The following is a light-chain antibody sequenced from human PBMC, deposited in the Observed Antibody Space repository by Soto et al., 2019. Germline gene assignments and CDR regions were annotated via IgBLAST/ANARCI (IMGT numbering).Light chain of an antibody. CDR3: SSYTTSHTLV. CDR2: EVS. Sequence: QSVLTQPASVSGSPGQSITVSCTGTSSDVGDYDYVSWYQQHPGRAPKLVIYEVSNRPSGISNRFSGSKSGNTASLTISGLQAEDEAHYYCSSYTTSHTLVFGGGTKLTVL. V-gene: IGLV2-14*01. J-gene: IGLJ2*01. CDR1: SSDVGDYDY.